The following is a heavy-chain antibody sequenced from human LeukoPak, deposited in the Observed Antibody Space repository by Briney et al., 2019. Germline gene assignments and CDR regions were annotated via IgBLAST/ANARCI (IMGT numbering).Heavy chain of an antibody. V-gene: IGHV1-46*01. CDR3: ARVALMITFGGVRPHYFDY. D-gene: IGHD3-16*01. J-gene: IGHJ4*02. CDR2: INPSGGST. CDR1: GYTFTSYY. Sequence: ASVKVSCKASGYTFTSYYMHVVRQAPGHGLEWMGIINPSGGSTSYAQKFQGRVTMPRDMSTSTVYMELSSLRSEDTAVYYCARVALMITFGGVRPHYFDYGGQGTLVTVSS.